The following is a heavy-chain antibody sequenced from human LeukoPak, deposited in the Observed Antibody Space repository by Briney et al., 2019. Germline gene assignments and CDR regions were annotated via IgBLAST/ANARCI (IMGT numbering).Heavy chain of an antibody. J-gene: IGHJ4*02. CDR1: GFTFSSCN. CDR3: ARDTTHYDILTGSLYYFDY. CDR2: ISSTSSYI. Sequence: GGSLRLSCAASGFTFSSCNMNWVRQAPGKGLEWVSSISSTSSYIYYADSIKGRFTISRDNAKNSLYLQMNSLRAEDTAVYYCARDTTHYDILTGSLYYFDYWGQGTLVTVSS. V-gene: IGHV3-21*01. D-gene: IGHD3-9*01.